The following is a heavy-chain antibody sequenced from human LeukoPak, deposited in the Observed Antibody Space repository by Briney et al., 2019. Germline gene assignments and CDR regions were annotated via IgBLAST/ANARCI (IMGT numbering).Heavy chain of an antibody. CDR2: IYYSGST. J-gene: IGHJ4*02. CDR3: ARDRTYYDFSSGSQVPEPPDY. CDR1: GGSISRGGYY. D-gene: IGHD3-3*01. V-gene: IGHV4-31*01. Sequence: RSETLSLTCTVSGGSISRGGYYWSWIRQHPGKGLEWIGYIYYSGSTYYSPSLKSQVTIPVNTYNNQFSLKLSSVTAAATAVYYCARDRTYYDFSSGSQVPEPPDYWGQGTLVTVSS.